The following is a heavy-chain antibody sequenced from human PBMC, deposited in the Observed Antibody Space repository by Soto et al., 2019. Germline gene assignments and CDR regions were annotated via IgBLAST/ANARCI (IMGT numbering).Heavy chain of an antibody. CDR3: AKDRTDSSGWYPMGAFDI. Sequence: DVQLVESGGGLVQPGRSLRLSCAASGFTFDDYAMHWVRQAPGKGLEWVSGISWNSGSIGYADSVKGRFTISRDNAKNSLYLQMNSLRAEDTALYYCAKDRTDSSGWYPMGAFDIWGQGTMVTVSS. CDR1: GFTFDDYA. CDR2: ISWNSGSI. V-gene: IGHV3-9*01. D-gene: IGHD6-19*01. J-gene: IGHJ3*02.